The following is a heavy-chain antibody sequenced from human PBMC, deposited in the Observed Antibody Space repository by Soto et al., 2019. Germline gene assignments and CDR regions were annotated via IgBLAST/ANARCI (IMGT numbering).Heavy chain of an antibody. CDR2: IYPGDSDT. Sequence: GESLKISCKGSGYNLNRYWIGWVRKMPGKGLEWMGVIYPGDSDTRYSPSLQGQVTISADKSSSAAYLQWSSLQASDTATYYCARSLVNGTYEAFDIWGQGTMVTVSS. D-gene: IGHD6-13*01. CDR3: ARSLVNGTYEAFDI. J-gene: IGHJ3*02. V-gene: IGHV5-51*01. CDR1: GYNLNRYW.